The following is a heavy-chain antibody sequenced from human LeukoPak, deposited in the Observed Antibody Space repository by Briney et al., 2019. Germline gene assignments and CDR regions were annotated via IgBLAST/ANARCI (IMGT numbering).Heavy chain of an antibody. Sequence: GGSLRLSCAASGFTFSSYGMHWVRQAPGKGLEWVAVISYDGSNKYYADSVKGRFTISRDNSKNTLYLQMNSLSAEDTAVYYCAKVGPYTGYDYWGQGTLVTVSS. CDR3: AKVGPYTGYDY. D-gene: IGHD2-2*02. CDR1: GFTFSSYG. CDR2: ISYDGSNK. J-gene: IGHJ4*02. V-gene: IGHV3-30*18.